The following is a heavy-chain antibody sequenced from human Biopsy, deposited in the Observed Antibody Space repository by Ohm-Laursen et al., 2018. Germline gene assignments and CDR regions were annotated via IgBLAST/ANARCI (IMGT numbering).Heavy chain of an antibody. J-gene: IGHJ4*02. D-gene: IGHD2-15*01. CDR1: KFTVRTNS. V-gene: IGHV3-66*01. CDR3: ARGSGSGFYFDQ. Sequence: LSLTCAASKFTVRTNSTSWVRLAPGKGLEWVSVISAESTTYYPDSVTGRLTISRDDSRNTVYLQMDSLRSEDTAVYFCARGSGSGFYFDQWGQGTLVTVSS. CDR2: ISAESTT.